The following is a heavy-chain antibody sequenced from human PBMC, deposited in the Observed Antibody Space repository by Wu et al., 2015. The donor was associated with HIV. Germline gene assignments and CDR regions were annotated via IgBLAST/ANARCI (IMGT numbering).Heavy chain of an antibody. CDR3: ARGQNGNDQ. Sequence: QVQLVQSRAGVKKPGASVKVSCTTFGYTFINNFLHWVRQAPGQGPEWMGGIIPIYGTANYAQKFQGRVTITADESTKKSYMELTSLTSEDTAVYFCARGQNGNDQWGPGTLITVSS. D-gene: IGHD5-12*01. CDR1: GYTFINNF. J-gene: IGHJ4*02. V-gene: IGHV1-69*01. CDR2: IIPIYGTA.